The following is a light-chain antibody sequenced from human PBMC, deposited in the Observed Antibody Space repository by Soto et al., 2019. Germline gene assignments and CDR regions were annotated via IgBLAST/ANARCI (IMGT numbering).Light chain of an antibody. J-gene: IGKJ4*01. CDR2: AAS. CDR3: QQGTTYPLT. CDR1: PGTSNW. V-gene: IGKV1-12*01. Sequence: DIQMTQSPSSVSASVGDRVIISCRASPGTSNWLAWYQQKPRKAPKLLIYAASTLQTGVPSRFSGSGSETDFTLTISDLQPEDSATYYCQQGTTYPLTFGGGTKVEIK.